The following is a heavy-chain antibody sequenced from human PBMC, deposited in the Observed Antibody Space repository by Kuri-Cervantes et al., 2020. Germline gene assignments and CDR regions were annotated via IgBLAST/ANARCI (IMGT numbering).Heavy chain of an antibody. CDR3: ARWGLTVTTGGADY. J-gene: IGHJ4*02. D-gene: IGHD4-17*01. V-gene: IGHV1-18*01. CDR1: GGTFNNYA. Sequence: ASVKVSCKASGGTFNNYAISWVRQAPGQGLEWMGWISAYNGNTNYAQKLQGRVTMTTDTSTSTAYMELRSLRSDDTAVYYCARWGLTVTTGGADYWGQGTLVTVSS. CDR2: ISAYNGNT.